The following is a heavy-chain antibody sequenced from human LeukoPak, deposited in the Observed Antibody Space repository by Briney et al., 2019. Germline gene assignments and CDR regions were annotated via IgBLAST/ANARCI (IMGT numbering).Heavy chain of an antibody. V-gene: IGHV4-38-2*02. Sequence: SETLSLTCTVSGYSISSGYYWGWIRQPPAKGLEWIGTIYHSGSTYYNPSLKSRVTISVDTSKNQFSLKLSSVTAADTAVYYCARSYDILTGYFYYYYYGMDVWGQGTTVTVSS. CDR1: GYSISSGYY. D-gene: IGHD3-9*01. CDR3: ARSYDILTGYFYYYYYGMDV. J-gene: IGHJ6*02. CDR2: IYHSGST.